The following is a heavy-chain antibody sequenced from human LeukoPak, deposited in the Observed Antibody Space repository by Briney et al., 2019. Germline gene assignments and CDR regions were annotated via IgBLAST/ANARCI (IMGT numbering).Heavy chain of an antibody. V-gene: IGHV3-30*18. CDR2: ILYDAKSN. J-gene: IGHJ6*03. Sequence: GGSMTLSCVISGFTSSRFGIHWVRQVQDEVLGWVAVILYDAKSNYHVDSVKGRFTISRNNSENTLFLQMNRLRVEDTAVYYGAKDGGNYYDAGGSYLMRSYMDVWGKGTTVTVSS. CDR3: AKDGGNYYDAGGSYLMRSYMDV. D-gene: IGHD3-10*01. CDR1: GFTSSRFG.